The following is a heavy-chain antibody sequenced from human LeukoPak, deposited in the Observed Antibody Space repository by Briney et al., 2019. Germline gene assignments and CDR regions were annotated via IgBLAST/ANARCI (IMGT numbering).Heavy chain of an antibody. CDR3: ATSRGSDGSGNY. CDR1: GASSNSYY. J-gene: IGHJ4*02. CDR2: YYSGST. Sequence: SETLSLTCTVSGASSNSYYWSWIRQPPGKGLEWIGSYYSGSTNYNSSLTSRVTISVDTSKNQFSLMLSSVTAADTAVYYCATSRGSDGSGNYWGQGTLVTVSS. D-gene: IGHD3-10*01. V-gene: IGHV4-59*01.